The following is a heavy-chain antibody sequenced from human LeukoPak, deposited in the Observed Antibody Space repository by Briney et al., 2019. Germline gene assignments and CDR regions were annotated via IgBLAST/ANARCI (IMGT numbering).Heavy chain of an antibody. Sequence: SETLSLTCTVSGGSISSGGYSWSWIRQHPGKGLEWIGYIYYSGSTYYNPSLKSRVTISVDTSKNQFSLKLSSVAAADTAVYYCARAPGAYCGGDCYSGVFDPWGQGTLVTVFS. CDR2: IYYSGST. V-gene: IGHV4-31*03. D-gene: IGHD2-21*02. CDR3: ARAPGAYCGGDCYSGVFDP. CDR1: GGSISSGGYS. J-gene: IGHJ5*02.